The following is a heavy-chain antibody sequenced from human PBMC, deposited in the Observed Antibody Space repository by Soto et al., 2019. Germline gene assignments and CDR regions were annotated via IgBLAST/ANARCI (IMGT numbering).Heavy chain of an antibody. CDR1: GFTFSYYW. D-gene: IGHD1-26*01. J-gene: IGHJ3*01. Sequence: DVQLVESGGGSVQPGGSLSLSCAATGFTFSYYWMHWVRQAPGKGLVWVSRIHSDWSSTTDADSVKGRFTVSRDNAKNTLYLQMNSLRAEDTAVYYCARGQWGAFDLWGQGTMVTVAS. V-gene: IGHV3-74*01. CDR2: IHSDWSST. CDR3: ARGQWGAFDL.